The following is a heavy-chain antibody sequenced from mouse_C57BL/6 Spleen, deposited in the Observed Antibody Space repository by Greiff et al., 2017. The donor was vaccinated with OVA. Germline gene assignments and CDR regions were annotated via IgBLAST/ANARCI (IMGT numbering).Heavy chain of an antibody. Sequence: QVQLKESGPELVKPGASVKLSCKASGYTFTSYDINWVKQRPGQGLEWIGWIFPRDGSTKYNEKFKGKATLTVDTSSSTTYMEHHSLTSEDAAVYFSARSTLDDWGQGTTLTVSS. CDR2: IFPRDGST. CDR1: GYTFTSYD. CDR3: ARSTLDD. J-gene: IGHJ2*01. V-gene: IGHV1-85*01.